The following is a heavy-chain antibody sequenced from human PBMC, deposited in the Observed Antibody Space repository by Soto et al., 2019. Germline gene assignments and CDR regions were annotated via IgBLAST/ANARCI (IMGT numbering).Heavy chain of an antibody. Sequence: QVQLVQSGAEVKKPGASVKVSCKASGYTFTSYYMHWVRQAPGQGLEWMGWINPNSGGTNYAQKFQGWVTMTRDTSISTAYMELSRLRSDDTAVYYCARGVYYYDSSGYYAADYYYYGMDVWGQGTTVTVSS. D-gene: IGHD3-22*01. V-gene: IGHV1-2*04. CDR1: GYTFTSYY. CDR3: ARGVYYYDSSGYYAADYYYYGMDV. J-gene: IGHJ6*02. CDR2: INPNSGGT.